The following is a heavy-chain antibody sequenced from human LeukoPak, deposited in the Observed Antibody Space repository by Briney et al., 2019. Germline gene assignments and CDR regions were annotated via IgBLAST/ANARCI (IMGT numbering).Heavy chain of an antibody. CDR3: ARVSSPRITVYYFDY. CDR1: GYTFTSYA. V-gene: IGHV1-3*03. J-gene: IGHJ4*02. Sequence: ASVKVSCKASGYTFTSYAMHWVRQAPGQGLEWMGWINAGNGNTKYSQEFQGRVTITRDTSASTAYMELSSLRSEDMAVYYCARVSSPRITVYYFDYWGQGTLVTVSS. CDR2: INAGNGNT. D-gene: IGHD3-10*01.